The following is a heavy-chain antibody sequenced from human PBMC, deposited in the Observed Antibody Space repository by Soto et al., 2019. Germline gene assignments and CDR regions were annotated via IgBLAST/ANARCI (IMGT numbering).Heavy chain of an antibody. J-gene: IGHJ1*01. CDR1: GGTFSSYT. CDR3: ASSMSDFLVLQH. Sequence: GASVKVSCKASGGTFSSYTISWVRQAPGQGLEWMGRIIPILGIANYAQKFQGRVTITADKSTSTAYMELSSLRSEDTAVYYCASSMSDFLVLQHWGQGTLVNVSS. V-gene: IGHV1-69*02. D-gene: IGHD2-21*02. CDR2: IIPILGIA.